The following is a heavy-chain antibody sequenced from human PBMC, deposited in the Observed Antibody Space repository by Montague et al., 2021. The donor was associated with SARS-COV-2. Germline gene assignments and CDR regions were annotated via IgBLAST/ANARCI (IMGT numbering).Heavy chain of an antibody. Sequence: SETLSLTCSVSGDSITNHYWSWIRQPAGKGLQWIGRMHFTGKTNFSPFFSSRLTMSVDTSKNKFSLKQSSVTAADTAVYYCARVKRGYYYGLGVSAHFDYWGQGTLVTVSS. CDR3: ARVKRGYYYGLGVSAHFDY. CDR2: MHFTGKT. J-gene: IGHJ4*02. D-gene: IGHD3-10*01. CDR1: GDSITNHY. V-gene: IGHV4-4*07.